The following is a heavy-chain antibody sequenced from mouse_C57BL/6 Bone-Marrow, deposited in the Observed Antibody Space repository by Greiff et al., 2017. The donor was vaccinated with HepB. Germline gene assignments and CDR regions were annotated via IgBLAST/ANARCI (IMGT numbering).Heavy chain of an antibody. V-gene: IGHV5-17*01. D-gene: IGHD1-1*01. J-gene: IGHJ3*01. CDR3: ARDYGSPFAY. Sequence: EVHLVESGGGLVKPGGSLKLSCAASGFTFSDYGMHWVRQAPEKGLEWVAYISSGSSTIYYADTVKGRFTISRDNAKNTLFLQMTSLRSEDTAMYDCARDYGSPFAYWGQGTLVTVSA. CDR1: GFTFSDYG. CDR2: ISSGSSTI.